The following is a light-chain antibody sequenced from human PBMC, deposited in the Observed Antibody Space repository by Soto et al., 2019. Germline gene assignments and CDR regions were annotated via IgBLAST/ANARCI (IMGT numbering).Light chain of an antibody. Sequence: EIVLTQSPATLSLSPGERATLSGRASQSVSSYLAWYQQKPGQAPRLLIYDASNRATGIPARFSGSGSGTDFNLTISRLETEDFAVYYCQQRSNWTLTFGQGTRLEIK. CDR1: QSVSSY. CDR2: DAS. J-gene: IGKJ5*01. CDR3: QQRSNWTLT. V-gene: IGKV3-11*01.